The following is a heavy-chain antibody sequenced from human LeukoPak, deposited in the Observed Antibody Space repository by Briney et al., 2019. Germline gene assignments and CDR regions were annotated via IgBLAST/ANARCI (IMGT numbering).Heavy chain of an antibody. Sequence: SETLSLTCSVYGASITSGRYYWGWLRQAPGKGLEWIGPIHYSGTPTFYNPSLESRVSLFSDTSRNDFSLRLRSVTAADTAVYYCAAGGDGAKAGYWGQGTLVTVSS. J-gene: IGHJ4*02. D-gene: IGHD3-16*01. CDR2: IHYSGTPT. CDR1: GASITSGRYY. CDR3: AAGGDGAKAGY. V-gene: IGHV4-39*02.